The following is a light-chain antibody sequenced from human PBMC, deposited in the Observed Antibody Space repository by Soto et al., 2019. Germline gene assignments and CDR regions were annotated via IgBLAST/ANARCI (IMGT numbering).Light chain of an antibody. V-gene: IGKV3-20*01. CDR3: QQYGNSPLP. J-gene: IGKJ1*01. CDR2: GAS. CDR1: QSVSSDY. Sequence: IVLTQSPGTLSLSPGERASVSCRASQSVSSDYLAWYQQKPGQAPRLLIYGASSRATGIPDRFSGSGSGTAFALTLNRLEPDDFAVYYCQQYGNSPLPFGPGTRVELK.